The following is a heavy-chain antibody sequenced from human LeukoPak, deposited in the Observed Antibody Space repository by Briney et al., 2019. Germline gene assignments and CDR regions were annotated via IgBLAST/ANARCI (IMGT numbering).Heavy chain of an antibody. CDR3: AKDGLSYDGSTHVYYFQS. J-gene: IGHJ4*02. Sequence: RSLRLSCTASGFTFRMYAMSWVRQAPGKGLESVASIIYDGRHTYYAASVKGRFTISRDNSQNTLYLQMNSLRAEDTALYYCAKDGLSYDGSTHVYYFQSLGQGNLVTVSS. CDR2: IIYDGRHT. V-gene: IGHV3-23*01. D-gene: IGHD3-22*01. CDR1: GFTFRMYA.